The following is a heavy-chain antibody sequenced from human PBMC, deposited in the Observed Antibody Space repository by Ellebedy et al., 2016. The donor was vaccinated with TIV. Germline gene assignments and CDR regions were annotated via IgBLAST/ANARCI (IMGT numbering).Heavy chain of an antibody. CDR3: AREMGGFYSVGFDY. CDR2: INPNSGGT. D-gene: IGHD2-15*01. J-gene: IGHJ4*02. V-gene: IGHV1-2*07. Sequence: ASVKVSCKASGYTFTDYYLHWMRQAPGQGLEWMGWINPNSGGTNYAHKFQGRVTMTRDTSISTAYMELSRLRSDDTAVYYCAREMGGFYSVGFDYWGQGTLVTVSS. CDR1: GYTFTDYY.